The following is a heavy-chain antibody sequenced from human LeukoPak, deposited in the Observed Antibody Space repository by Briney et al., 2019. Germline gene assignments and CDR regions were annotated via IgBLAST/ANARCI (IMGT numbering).Heavy chain of an antibody. V-gene: IGHV4-59*01. Sequence: SETLSLTCTVSGGSISSYYWSWIRQPPGKGLEWIGYIYYSGSTNYNPSLKSRVTISVDTSKIQFSLKLSSVTAADTAVYYCARAPFLYDFWSGTPRNWYFDLWGRGTLVTVSS. CDR3: ARAPFLYDFWSGTPRNWYFDL. CDR1: GGSISSYY. D-gene: IGHD3-3*01. CDR2: IYYSGST. J-gene: IGHJ2*01.